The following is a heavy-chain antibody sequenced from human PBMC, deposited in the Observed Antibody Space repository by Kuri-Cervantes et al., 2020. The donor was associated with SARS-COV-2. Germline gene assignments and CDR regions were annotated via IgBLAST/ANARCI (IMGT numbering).Heavy chain of an antibody. CDR2: INDSGAT. D-gene: IGHD5-12*01. CDR3: ARQLRLYSMDV. Sequence: GSLRLSCAVYGGSFSGYQWSWIRQTPGMGLEWIGQINDSGATKYNPSLKSRVIVSMDKSKNQFSLKLGSVTAADTAIYYCARQLRLYSMDVWGKGTTVTVSS. CDR1: GGSFSGYQ. J-gene: IGHJ6*03. V-gene: IGHV4-34*01.